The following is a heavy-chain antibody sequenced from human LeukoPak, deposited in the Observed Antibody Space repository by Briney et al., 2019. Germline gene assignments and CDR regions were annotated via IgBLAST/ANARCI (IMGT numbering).Heavy chain of an antibody. V-gene: IGHV4-59*08. Sequence: TSETLSLTCTVSGGSISYYWSWIRQPPGKGLEWIGYIYYSGNTNYNPSLKSRVTISVDTSKNQFSLKLSSVTAADTAVYYCARHMGSGSSTRVPDYWGQGTLVTVSS. CDR3: ARHMGSGSSTRVPDY. D-gene: IGHD1-26*01. CDR2: IYYSGNT. CDR1: GGSISYY. J-gene: IGHJ4*02.